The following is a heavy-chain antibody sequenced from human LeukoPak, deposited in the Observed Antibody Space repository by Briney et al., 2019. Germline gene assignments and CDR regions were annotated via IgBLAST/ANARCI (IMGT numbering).Heavy chain of an antibody. CDR1: GGSISSYY. Sequence: PSETLSLTCTVSGGSISSYYWSWIRQPAGKGLEWIGRIYTSGSTNYNPSLKSRVTMSVDTSKNQFSLKLSSVTAADTAVYYCARGSFAINYYGSVSYYMDVWGKGTTVTISS. J-gene: IGHJ6*03. D-gene: IGHD3-10*01. V-gene: IGHV4-4*07. CDR2: IYTSGST. CDR3: ARGSFAINYYGSVSYYMDV.